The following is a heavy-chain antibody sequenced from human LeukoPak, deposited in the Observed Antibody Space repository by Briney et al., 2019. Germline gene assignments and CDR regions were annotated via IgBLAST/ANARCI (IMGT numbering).Heavy chain of an antibody. Sequence: SETLSLTCTVSGGSIGSFYWSWIRQPAGKGLEWIGRIYSRGSTDYNSSLKSRVTMSVDTSNNQFSLKLSSVTAADSAIYYCVRDLPSFSFGSGNMFDPWGQGTLVTVSS. V-gene: IGHV4-4*07. J-gene: IGHJ5*02. CDR3: VRDLPSFSFGSGNMFDP. D-gene: IGHD3-10*01. CDR1: GGSIGSFY. CDR2: IYSRGST.